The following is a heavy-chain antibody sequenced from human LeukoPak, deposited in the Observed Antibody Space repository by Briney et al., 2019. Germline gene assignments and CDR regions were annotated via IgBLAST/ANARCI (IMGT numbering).Heavy chain of an antibody. D-gene: IGHD5-18*01. Sequence: GGSLRLSCAASGFTFSSYGMHWVRQAPGKGLEWVAVIWYDGSNKYYADSVKGRFTISRDNSKNTLYLQMNSLRAEDTAVYYCATQGGTAMVMCNYWGQGTLVTVSS. CDR2: IWYDGSNK. CDR1: GFTFSSYG. V-gene: IGHV3-33*01. CDR3: ATQGGTAMVMCNY. J-gene: IGHJ4*02.